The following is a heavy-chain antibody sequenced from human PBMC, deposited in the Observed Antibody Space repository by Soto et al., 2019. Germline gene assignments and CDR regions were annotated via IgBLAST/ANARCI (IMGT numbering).Heavy chain of an antibody. CDR1: GFSFRSYW. CDR2: IRHDGTQI. D-gene: IGHD3-10*01. V-gene: IGHV3-7*01. Sequence: PGGSLRLSCAASGFSFRSYWMSWVRQGPGKGLEWVANIRHDGTQIYYVDSVKGRFTVSRDNAKSSLFLQMNSLRAEDTAVYYCARQGMVRGLSYYYYGMDVWGQGTTVTVSS. CDR3: ARQGMVRGLSYYYYGMDV. J-gene: IGHJ6*02.